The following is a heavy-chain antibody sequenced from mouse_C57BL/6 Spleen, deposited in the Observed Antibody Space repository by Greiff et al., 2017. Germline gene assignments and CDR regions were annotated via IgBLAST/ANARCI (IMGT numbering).Heavy chain of an antibody. CDR2: ISSGGSYT. CDR1: GFTFSSYG. D-gene: IGHD2-5*01. Sequence: EVKLVESGGDLVKPGGSLKLSCAASGFTFSSYGMSWVRQTPDKRLEWVATISSGGSYTYYPDSVKGRFTISRDNAKNTLYLQMSRLKSEDTAMYYCARPPYSNYDAMNHWGQGTSVTVSS. CDR3: ARPPYSNYDAMNH. J-gene: IGHJ4*01. V-gene: IGHV5-6*01.